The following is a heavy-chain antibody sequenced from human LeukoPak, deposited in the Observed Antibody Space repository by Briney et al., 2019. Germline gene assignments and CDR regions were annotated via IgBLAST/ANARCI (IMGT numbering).Heavy chain of an antibody. CDR3: ATVGYCSSTSCPTDY. CDR1: GYTFTDYC. Sequence: ASVKISCKVSGYTFTDYCMHWVQQAPGKGLEWMGLVDPEDGETIYAEKFQGRVTITADTSTDTAYMELSSLRSEDTAVYYCATVGYCSSTSCPTDYWGQGTLVTVSS. J-gene: IGHJ4*02. CDR2: VDPEDGET. V-gene: IGHV1-69-2*01. D-gene: IGHD2-2*01.